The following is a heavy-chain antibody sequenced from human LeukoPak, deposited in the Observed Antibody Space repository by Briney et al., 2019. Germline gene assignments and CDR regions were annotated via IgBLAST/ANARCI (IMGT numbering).Heavy chain of an antibody. J-gene: IGHJ4*02. CDR2: IYSGGST. CDR3: ASSYFDYGGKPYSDY. V-gene: IGHV3-66*01. D-gene: IGHD4-23*01. CDR1: GFTVSSIY. Sequence: PGGSLRLSCAASGFTVSSIYMSWVRQAPGKGLEWVSVIYSGGSTYYADSVKGRFTISRDNSKNTLYLQMNSLRAEDTAVYYCASSYFDYGGKPYSDYWGQGTLVTVSS.